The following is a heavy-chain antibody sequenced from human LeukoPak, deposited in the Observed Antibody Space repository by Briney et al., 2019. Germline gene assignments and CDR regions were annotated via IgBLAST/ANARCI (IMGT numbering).Heavy chain of an antibody. CDR3: ASDLKSPRDGDY. D-gene: IGHD3-10*01. CDR2: ISSSSSYI. J-gene: IGHJ4*02. Sequence: PGGSQTLSCAASGFTFSSYSMNWVRQAPGKGLEWVSSISSSSSYIYYADSVKGRFTISRDNAKNSMYLQMNSLRAEDTAVYYCASDLKSPRDGDYWGQGTLVTVSS. CDR1: GFTFSSYS. V-gene: IGHV3-21*01.